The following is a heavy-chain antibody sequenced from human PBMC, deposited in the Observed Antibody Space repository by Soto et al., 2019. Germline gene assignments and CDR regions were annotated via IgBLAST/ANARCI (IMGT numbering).Heavy chain of an antibody. CDR3: ANDCSGGSCGDY. J-gene: IGHJ4*02. CDR1: GYTFTKYA. Sequence: QVQLVQSGAEERKPGASVKVSCKASGYTFTKYAMHWMRQAPGQTLEWLGWINAGNGNTKYSQKFQGRVTITRDTSASTTYMELSSLRSEDTAVYYCANDCSGGSCGDYWGQGTLVTVSS. CDR2: INAGNGNT. D-gene: IGHD2-15*01. V-gene: IGHV1-3*05.